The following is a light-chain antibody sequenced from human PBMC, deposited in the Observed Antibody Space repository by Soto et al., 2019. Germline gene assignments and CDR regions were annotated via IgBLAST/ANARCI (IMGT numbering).Light chain of an antibody. J-gene: IGKJ1*01. CDR3: QLYDSSPVT. CDR1: QSVSSSY. V-gene: IGKV3-20*01. Sequence: EIVLTQSPGTLSLSPEERATLSCRASQSVSSSYLAWYQQKPGQAPRLLIYGASSRATGIPDRFSGSGSGTDFTLTISRLEPEDFAVYYCQLYDSSPVTFGQGTKVEIK. CDR2: GAS.